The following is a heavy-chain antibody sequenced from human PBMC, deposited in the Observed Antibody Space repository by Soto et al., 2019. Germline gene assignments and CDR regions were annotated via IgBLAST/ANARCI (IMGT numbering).Heavy chain of an antibody. CDR2: IYHSGST. Sequence: PSQTLSLTCALSAGSISSGGYSWSWIRQPPGKGLEWTGYIYHSGSTYYNPSLKSRVTISVDRAKNQFSLKLSSVTAADTAVYYCARRYSYFDYWGQGTLVTVSS. CDR1: AGSISSGGYS. CDR3: ARRYSYFDY. D-gene: IGHD5-18*01. J-gene: IGHJ4*02. V-gene: IGHV4-30-2*01.